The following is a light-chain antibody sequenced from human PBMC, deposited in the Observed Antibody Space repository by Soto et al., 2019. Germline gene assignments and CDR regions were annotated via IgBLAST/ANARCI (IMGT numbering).Light chain of an antibody. Sequence: EIVVTQSPATLSVSPGERATLSCRASQSVNSHLAWYQQKPGQAPRLLIYRASSRATGIPARFSASGSGTEFTLTISSLQSEDFAVYHCQQYDKCPLTFGGGTKVEMK. CDR2: RAS. CDR1: QSVNSH. J-gene: IGKJ4*01. CDR3: QQYDKCPLT. V-gene: IGKV3-15*01.